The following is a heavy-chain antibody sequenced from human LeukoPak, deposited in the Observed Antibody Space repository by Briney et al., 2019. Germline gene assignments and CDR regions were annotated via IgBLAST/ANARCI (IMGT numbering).Heavy chain of an antibody. D-gene: IGHD3-10*01. V-gene: IGHV3-48*01. J-gene: IGHJ4*02. CDR2: ISSSSSTI. Sequence: GGSLRLSCEASGFTLSSCSMNWVRQAPAKGLEWVSYISSSSSTIYYADSVKGRFTISRDNAKNSLYLQMNSLRAEDTAVYYCARGGVSRGSGSYYGYWGQGTLVTVSS. CDR3: ARGGVSRGSGSYYGY. CDR1: GFTLSSCS.